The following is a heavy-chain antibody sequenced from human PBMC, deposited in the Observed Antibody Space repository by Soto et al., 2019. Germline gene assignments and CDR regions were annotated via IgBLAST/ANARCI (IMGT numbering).Heavy chain of an antibody. Sequence: ASVKVSCKASGYTFTGYYMHWVRQAPGQGLEWMGWINPNSGGTNYAQKFQGWVTMTRDTSISTAYMELSRLGSDDTAVYYCARGASSRGYSYGYEDYYGMDVWGQGTTVPVSS. D-gene: IGHD5-18*01. CDR1: GYTFTGYY. CDR3: ARGASSRGYSYGYEDYYGMDV. CDR2: INPNSGGT. J-gene: IGHJ6*02. V-gene: IGHV1-2*04.